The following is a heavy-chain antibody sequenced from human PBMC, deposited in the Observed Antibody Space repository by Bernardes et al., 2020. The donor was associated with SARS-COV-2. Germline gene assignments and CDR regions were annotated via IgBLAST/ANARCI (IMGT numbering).Heavy chain of an antibody. CDR3: ARAIRWFDP. D-gene: IGHD3-3*02. CDR2: VYYSGST. Sequence: SETLSLTCTVSGGSISDYYWSWVRQPPGKGLEWVGFVYYSGSTNYNPSLKGRVTISVDTSKTQFSLKLTSVTAADTAVYYCARAIRWFDPWSQGTLVTVSS. J-gene: IGHJ5*02. V-gene: IGHV4-59*01. CDR1: GGSISDYY.